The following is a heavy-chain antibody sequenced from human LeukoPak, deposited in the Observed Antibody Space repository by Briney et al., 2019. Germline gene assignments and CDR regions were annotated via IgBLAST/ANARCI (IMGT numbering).Heavy chain of an antibody. CDR1: GFTFSGFW. Sequence: GGSLRLSCAVSGFTFSGFWMSWSRQAPGKGLEWVACINSDGSEGYYADVVKGRFTISRDNAKNSLYLQINSLRAEDTAVYYCARSSYSSSSSVWGQGTMVTVSS. CDR3: ARSSYSSSSSV. CDR2: INSDGSEG. V-gene: IGHV3-7*03. J-gene: IGHJ3*01. D-gene: IGHD6-6*01.